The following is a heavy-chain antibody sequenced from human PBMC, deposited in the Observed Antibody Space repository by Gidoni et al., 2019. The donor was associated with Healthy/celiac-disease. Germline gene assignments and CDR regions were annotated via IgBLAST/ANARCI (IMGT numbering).Heavy chain of an antibody. D-gene: IGHD3-10*01. Sequence: EVQLVESGGGLVKPGGSLRLSCAASGFTFSSYSMNWVRQAPGKGLEWVSSISSSSSYIYYADSVKGRFTISRDNAKNSLYLQMNSLRAEDTAVYYCARDGGITGSGSTHTDWGQGTLVTVSS. CDR2: ISSSSSYI. V-gene: IGHV3-21*01. CDR3: ARDGGITGSGSTHTD. J-gene: IGHJ4*02. CDR1: GFTFSSYS.